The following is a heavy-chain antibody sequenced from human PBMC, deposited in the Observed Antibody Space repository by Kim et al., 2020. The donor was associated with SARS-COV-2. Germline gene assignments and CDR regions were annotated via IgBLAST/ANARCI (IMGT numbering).Heavy chain of an antibody. Sequence: GRFTISRDNSHNTQYLQMNSLRADDTAVYYCAKDKEYYGSGSYYNACFDYWGQGTLVTVSS. J-gene: IGHJ4*02. CDR3: AKDKEYYGSGSYYNACFDY. D-gene: IGHD3-10*01. V-gene: IGHV3-23*03.